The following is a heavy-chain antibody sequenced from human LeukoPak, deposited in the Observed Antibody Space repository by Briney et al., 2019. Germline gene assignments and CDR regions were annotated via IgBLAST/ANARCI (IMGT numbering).Heavy chain of an antibody. Sequence: PGGSLRLSCAASGFTFSSYSMNWVRQAPGKGLEWVSSISSSSSYIYYADSVKGRFTISRDNAKNSLYLQMNSLRAEDTAVYYCARAVDYYGSGSYYTQYYFDYWGQGTLVTVSS. D-gene: IGHD3-10*01. J-gene: IGHJ4*02. CDR3: ARAVDYYGSGSYYTQYYFDY. CDR1: GFTFSSYS. V-gene: IGHV3-21*01. CDR2: ISSSSSYI.